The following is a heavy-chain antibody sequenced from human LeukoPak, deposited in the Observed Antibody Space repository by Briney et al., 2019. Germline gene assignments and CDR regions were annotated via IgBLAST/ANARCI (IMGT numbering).Heavy chain of an antibody. CDR2: MNPNSGNT. D-gene: IGHD2-2*01. V-gene: IGHV1-8*03. CDR1: GYTFTSYD. Sequence: GASVKVSCKASGYTFTSYDINWVRQATGQGLEWMGWMNPNSGNTGYAQKFQGRVTITRNTSISTAYMELSSLRSEDTAVYYCARVIVVVPAAKIWFDPWGQGTLVTVSP. J-gene: IGHJ5*02. CDR3: ARVIVVVPAAKIWFDP.